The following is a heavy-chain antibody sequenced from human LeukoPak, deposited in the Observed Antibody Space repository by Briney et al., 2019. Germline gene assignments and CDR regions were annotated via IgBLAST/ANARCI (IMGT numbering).Heavy chain of an antibody. CDR1: GFTLSTYA. D-gene: IGHD5-12*01. Sequence: GGSLRLSCAASGFTLSTYAVSSVPQAPGKGLDWVSGISASGYTTYIADSVKGRFTISRDNSKNPVYLQMNSLRADDTAVYYCVRSDTVATPSYTYWGQGTLVTVSS. V-gene: IGHV3-23*01. CDR3: VRSDTVATPSYTY. J-gene: IGHJ4*02. CDR2: ISASGYTT.